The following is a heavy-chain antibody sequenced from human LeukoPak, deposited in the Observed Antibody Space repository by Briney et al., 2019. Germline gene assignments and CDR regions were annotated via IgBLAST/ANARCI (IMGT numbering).Heavy chain of an antibody. CDR1: GFTFSSCD. D-gene: IGHD4-17*01. CDR3: ATMRGDYASFFDY. J-gene: IGHJ4*02. CDR2: SSSSAITI. V-gene: IGHV3-48*03. Sequence: WGSLTLSCAASGFTFSSCDMNWVRMAQGAGQGRVSISSSSAITIRYSDSFMDRFTISRDNAKSSLYLQMNSLIAEDTAVYYCATMRGDYASFFDYWGQGTLVTVSS.